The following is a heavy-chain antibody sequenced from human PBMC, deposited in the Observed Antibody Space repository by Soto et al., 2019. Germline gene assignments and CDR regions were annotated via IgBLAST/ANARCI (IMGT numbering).Heavy chain of an antibody. CDR1: GGSFSGYY. V-gene: IGHV4-34*01. J-gene: IGHJ5*02. D-gene: IGHD3-10*01. CDR2: INHSGST. Sequence: SETLSLTCAVYGGSFSGYYWSWIRQPPGKGLEWIGEINHSGSTNYNPSLKSRVTISVDTSKNQFSLKLSSVTAADTAVYYCARAEYGSGSYYATWFDPWAQGTLVTVSS. CDR3: ARAEYGSGSYYATWFDP.